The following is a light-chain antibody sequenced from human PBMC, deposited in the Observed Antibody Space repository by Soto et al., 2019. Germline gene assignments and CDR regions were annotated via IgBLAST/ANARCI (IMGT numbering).Light chain of an antibody. V-gene: IGLV2-23*02. CDR2: EVT. CDR1: SSDVGNYNL. Sequence: QSALTQPASVSGSPGQSITISCTGTSSDVGNYNLVSWFQHHPGKAPKVMIYEVTERPSGVSHRFSGSKSGNTASLTIAWLQAEDEADYYCCSYSGSNDFPNYVFGTGTKLTVL. J-gene: IGLJ1*01. CDR3: CSYSGSNDFPNYV.